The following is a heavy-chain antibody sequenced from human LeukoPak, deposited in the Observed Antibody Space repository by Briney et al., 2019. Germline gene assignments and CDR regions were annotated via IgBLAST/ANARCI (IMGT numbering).Heavy chain of an antibody. D-gene: IGHD3-10*01. V-gene: IGHV3-23*01. CDR1: GFTFRSNS. J-gene: IGHJ4*02. CDR2: ITGTGENT. CDR3: AKIGVYFDY. Sequence: GGSLRLSCAASGFTFRSNSMSWVRQAPGKGLEWVSAITGTGENTYYADFVKGRFTISRDNSNNTLYLQMNSLRAEDTAVYYCAKIGVYFDYWGQGTLVTVSS.